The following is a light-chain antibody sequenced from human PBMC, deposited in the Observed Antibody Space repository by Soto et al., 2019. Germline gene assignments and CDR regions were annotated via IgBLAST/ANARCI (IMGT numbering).Light chain of an antibody. J-gene: IGKJ1*01. V-gene: IGKV3-20*01. CDR1: QSVSSNY. CDR3: QQYDTSPRT. Sequence: EVMLTQSPGTLSLSPGERATLSCRASQSVSSNYLAWYQQKSGQAPRLLIYGASNRATGIPERFSGSGSGTDFTLTIRRLEPDDFAFYYCQQYDTSPRTFGQGTKVEFK. CDR2: GAS.